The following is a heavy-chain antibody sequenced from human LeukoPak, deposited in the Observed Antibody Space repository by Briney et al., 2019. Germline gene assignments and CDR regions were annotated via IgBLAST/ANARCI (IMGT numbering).Heavy chain of an antibody. CDR3: ARHAGCSGDSCYSGFPDY. V-gene: IGHV4-59*08. D-gene: IGHD2-15*01. J-gene: IGHJ4*02. CDR1: GGSISSYY. CDR2: ISYSGST. Sequence: PSETLSLTCTVSGGSISSYYWSWIRQPPGKGLDWIGYISYSGSTKYNPSLKSRVTISLDTSKNRISLKVSSVTAADTAVYYCARHAGCSGDSCYSGFPDYWGQGTLVTVSS.